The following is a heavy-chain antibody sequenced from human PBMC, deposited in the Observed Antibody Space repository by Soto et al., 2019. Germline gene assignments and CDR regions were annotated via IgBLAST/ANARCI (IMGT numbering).Heavy chain of an antibody. Sequence: RASVKVSCKASGYTFTSYGISWVRQAPGQGLEWMGWISAYNGNTNYAQKLQGRVTMTTDTSTSTAYMELRSLRSDDTAVYYCARVFCGGDCYEGNWFDPWGQGTLVTVSS. J-gene: IGHJ5*02. V-gene: IGHV1-18*01. CDR2: ISAYNGNT. CDR1: GYTFTSYG. CDR3: ARVFCGGDCYEGNWFDP. D-gene: IGHD2-21*02.